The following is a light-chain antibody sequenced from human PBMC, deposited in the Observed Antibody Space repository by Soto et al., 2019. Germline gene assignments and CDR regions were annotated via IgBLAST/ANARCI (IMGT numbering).Light chain of an antibody. Sequence: EIVLTQSPGTLSLSPGERATLSCRASQSVSSSSLAWYQQNPGQAPRVLIYDASKRATGIPARFSGSGSGTDFTLTISSLEPEDFAVYYCQQRTNWPITFGQGTRLEIK. J-gene: IGKJ5*01. CDR2: DAS. V-gene: IGKV3D-20*02. CDR1: QSVSSSS. CDR3: QQRTNWPIT.